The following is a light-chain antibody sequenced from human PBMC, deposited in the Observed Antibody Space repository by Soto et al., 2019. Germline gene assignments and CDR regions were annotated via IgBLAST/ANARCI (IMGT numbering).Light chain of an antibody. J-gene: IGKJ5*01. V-gene: IGKV3-11*01. CDR2: DAS. Sequence: EIILTQSPASLSLSPGERTTLSCRASQSINDYLAWYQQKPCQAPRLLIYDASKRATGIPARFSGSGSGTDFTLTIRRLEHKDFEIYYCQQRNNWPITFGQGTRLDIK. CDR3: QQRNNWPIT. CDR1: QSINDY.